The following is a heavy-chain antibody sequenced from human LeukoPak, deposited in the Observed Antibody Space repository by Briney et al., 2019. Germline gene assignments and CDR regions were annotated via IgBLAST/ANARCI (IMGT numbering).Heavy chain of an antibody. J-gene: IGHJ4*02. D-gene: IGHD6-19*01. CDR1: GFTFSSYA. Sequence: PGGSLRLSCAASGFTFSSYAMSWVRQAPGKGLEWVSAISGSGGSTYYADSVKGRFIISRDNSKNTLYLQMNSLRAEDTAVYYCAKGGLVPTRPWYYWGQGTLVTVSS. CDR3: AKGGLVPTRPWYY. CDR2: ISGSGGST. V-gene: IGHV3-23*01.